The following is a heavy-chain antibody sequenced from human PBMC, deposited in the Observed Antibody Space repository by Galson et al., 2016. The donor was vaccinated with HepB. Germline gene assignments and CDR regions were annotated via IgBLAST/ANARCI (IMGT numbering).Heavy chain of an antibody. J-gene: IGHJ4*02. V-gene: IGHV3-73*01. CDR1: GFTFRDSA. CDR2: IRSEANTYAT. CDR3: FRRRTPDGKGDTVDN. D-gene: IGHD1-14*01. Sequence: LRLSCAAPGFTFRDSAMHWVRPASGKGREWSGRIRSEANTYATAYTAPVKGRFTISRDDSKNTAYLQINSLKTEDTAVYYCFRRRTPDGKGDTVDNWGQGTLVTVSS.